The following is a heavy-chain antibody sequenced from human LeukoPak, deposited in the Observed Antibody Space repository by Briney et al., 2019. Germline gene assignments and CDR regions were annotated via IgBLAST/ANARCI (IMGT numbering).Heavy chain of an antibody. CDR2: VYYSGST. Sequence: PSETLSLTCSVSRGSISSSSYYWGWIRQPPGKGLEWVASVYYSGSTYYNPSLVSRVTMSVDTSKNQFSLKLSSMTAADTAVYYCARQPGGYSGPFDYWGQGTLVTVSS. D-gene: IGHD5-12*01. CDR3: ARQPGGYSGPFDY. J-gene: IGHJ4*02. CDR1: RGSISSSSYY. V-gene: IGHV4-39*01.